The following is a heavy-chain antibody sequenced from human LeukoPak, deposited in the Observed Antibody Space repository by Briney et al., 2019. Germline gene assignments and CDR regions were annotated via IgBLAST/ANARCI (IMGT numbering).Heavy chain of an antibody. CDR2: ISSSSSYI. V-gene: IGHV3-21*01. CDR1: GFTFSSYS. Sequence: PGGSLRLSCPASGFTFSSYSMNWVRPAPGKGLEWVSSISSSSSYIYYADSVKRRLTISRDNAKNSLYLQMSSRRAEDTAVYYCARERRITIFGVVNVENDDGGQGTLVTVSS. J-gene: IGHJ4*02. D-gene: IGHD3-3*01. CDR3: ARERRITIFGVVNVENDD.